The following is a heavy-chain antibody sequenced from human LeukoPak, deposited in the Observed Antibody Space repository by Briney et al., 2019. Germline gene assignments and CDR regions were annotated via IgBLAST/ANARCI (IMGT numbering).Heavy chain of an antibody. Sequence: SETLSLTCAVYGGSFSGYYWSWIRQPPGKGLEWIGEINHSGSTNYNPSLKSRVTISVDTSKNQFSLKLSSVTAADTAVYYCARAGCGDYWYYYYGMDVWGKGTTVTVSS. CDR1: GGSFSGYY. CDR3: ARAGCGDYWYYYYGMDV. CDR2: INHSGST. D-gene: IGHD4-17*01. J-gene: IGHJ6*04. V-gene: IGHV4-34*01.